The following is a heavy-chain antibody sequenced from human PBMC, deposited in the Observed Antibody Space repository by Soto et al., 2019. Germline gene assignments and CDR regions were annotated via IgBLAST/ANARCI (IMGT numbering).Heavy chain of an antibody. D-gene: IGHD3-9*01. CDR2: ISGSGGST. CDR3: AKDSWDILTGYQYFDY. Sequence: GGSLRLSCAASGFTFSSYAMSWVRQAPGKGLEWVSAISGSGGSTYYADSVKGRFTISRDNSKNTLYLQMNSLRAEDTAVYYCAKDSWDILTGYQYFDYWGQGTLVTVSS. V-gene: IGHV3-23*01. J-gene: IGHJ4*02. CDR1: GFTFSSYA.